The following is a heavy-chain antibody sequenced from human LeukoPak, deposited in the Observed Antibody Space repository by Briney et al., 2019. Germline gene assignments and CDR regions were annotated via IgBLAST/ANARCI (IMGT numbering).Heavy chain of an antibody. V-gene: IGHV4-34*01. Sequence: SETLSLTCAVYGGSFSGYYWSWIRQPPGKGLEWIGEINHSGSTNCNPSLKSRVTMSVDTSKNQFSLKLSSVTAADTAVYYCARDGITIFGNWFDPWGQGTLVTVSS. D-gene: IGHD3-3*01. J-gene: IGHJ5*02. CDR1: GGSFSGYY. CDR2: INHSGST. CDR3: ARDGITIFGNWFDP.